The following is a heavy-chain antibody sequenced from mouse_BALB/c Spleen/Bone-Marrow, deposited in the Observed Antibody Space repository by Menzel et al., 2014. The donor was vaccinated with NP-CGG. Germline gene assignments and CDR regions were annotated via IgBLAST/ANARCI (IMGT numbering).Heavy chain of an antibody. Sequence: EVKLMESGGGLVQPGGSMKLSCVASGFTFSNYWMNWVRQPPEKGLEWVAEIRLKSNNYATHYAESVKGRFTISRDDSKSSVYLQMNNLRAEDTGIYYCTWFAYWGQGTLVTVSA. CDR2: IRLKSNNYAT. J-gene: IGHJ3*01. CDR1: GFTFSNYW. CDR3: TWFAY. V-gene: IGHV6-6*02.